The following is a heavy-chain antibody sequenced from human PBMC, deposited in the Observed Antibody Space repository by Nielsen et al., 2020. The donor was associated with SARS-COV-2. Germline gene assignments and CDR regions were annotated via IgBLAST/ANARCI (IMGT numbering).Heavy chain of an antibody. CDR3: ARAGTWRYGSHGMDV. CDR1: GFTFSSYA. Sequence: GGSLRLSCAASGFTFSSYAMSWVRQAPGKGLEWVSALSGSGGSTYYADSVKGRFTISRDNSKNTLYLQMNSLRAEDTAVYYCARAGTWRYGSHGMDVWGQGTTVTVSS. D-gene: IGHD6-13*01. CDR2: LSGSGGST. V-gene: IGHV3-23*01. J-gene: IGHJ6*02.